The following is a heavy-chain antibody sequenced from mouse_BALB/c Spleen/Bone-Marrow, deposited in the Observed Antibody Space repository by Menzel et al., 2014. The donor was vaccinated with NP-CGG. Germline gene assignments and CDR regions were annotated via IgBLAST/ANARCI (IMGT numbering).Heavy chain of an antibody. J-gene: IGHJ3*01. D-gene: IGHD2-2*01. CDR1: GYTFTSYW. CDR2: INPSTGYT. Sequence: VKLMESGAELAKPGASVKMSCKASGYTFTSYWMHWVKQRPGRGLEWIGYINPSTGYTEYNQKFKDKATLTADKSSSTAYMQLSSLTSEDSAVYYCARSGGGYDGFAYWGQGTLVTVSA. CDR3: ARSGGGYDGFAY. V-gene: IGHV1-7*01.